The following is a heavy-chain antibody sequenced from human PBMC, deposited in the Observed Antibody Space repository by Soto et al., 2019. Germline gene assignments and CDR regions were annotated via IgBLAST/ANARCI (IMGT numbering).Heavy chain of an antibody. CDR2: ISGSGGST. CDR3: AKVGTGTTVIPYYYYGMDV. V-gene: IGHV3-23*01. Sequence: EVQLLESGGGLVQPGGSLRLSCAASGFTFSSYAMSWVRQAPGKGLEWVSAISGSGGSTYYADSVKGRFTISRDNSKNTLYLQMNSLRAEDTAVYYCAKVGTGTTVIPYYYYGMDVWGQGTTVTVSS. CDR1: GFTFSSYA. D-gene: IGHD1-7*01. J-gene: IGHJ6*02.